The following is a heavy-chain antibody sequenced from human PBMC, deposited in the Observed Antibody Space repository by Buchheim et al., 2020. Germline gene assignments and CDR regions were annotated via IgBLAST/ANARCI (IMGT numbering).Heavy chain of an antibody. Sequence: QVQLVESGGGVVQPGRSLRLSCAAAGFTFSNYAMHWVRQAPGKGLEWVAIISHDGRNTYYVDSVKGRFAISRDNSKNTVYLQMNSLRAEDTAVYYCAKERDFYYYYYGMDVWGQGTT. CDR3: AKERDFYYYYYGMDV. CDR2: ISHDGRNT. V-gene: IGHV3-30*09. CDR1: GFTFSNYA. J-gene: IGHJ6*02. D-gene: IGHD2-21*01.